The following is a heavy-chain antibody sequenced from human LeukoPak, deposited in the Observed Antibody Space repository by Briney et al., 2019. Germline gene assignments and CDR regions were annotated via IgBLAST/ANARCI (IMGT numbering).Heavy chain of an antibody. J-gene: IGHJ1*01. V-gene: IGHV3-21*01. CDR1: GFTFSSYS. CDR2: ISSSSSYI. CDR3: AILDPMQVYFQH. Sequence: AGGSLRLSCAASGFTFSSYSMNWVRQAPGKGLEWVSSISSSSSYIYYADSVKGRFTISRDNAKNSLYLQMNSLRAEDTAVYYYAILDPMQVYFQHWGQGTLVTVSS.